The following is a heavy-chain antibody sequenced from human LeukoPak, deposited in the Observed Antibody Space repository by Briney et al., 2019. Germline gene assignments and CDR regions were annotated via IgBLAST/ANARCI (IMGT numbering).Heavy chain of an antibody. D-gene: IGHD3-9*01. Sequence: ASVKVSCMASGYTFTSYYMHWVRQAPGQGLEWMGIINPSGGSTSYAQKFQGRVTMTRDTSTSTVYMELSSLRSEDTAVYYCARDRDFDWSYYYYYGMDVWGQGTTVTVSS. V-gene: IGHV1-46*01. J-gene: IGHJ6*02. CDR3: ARDRDFDWSYYYYYGMDV. CDR1: GYTFTSYY. CDR2: INPSGGST.